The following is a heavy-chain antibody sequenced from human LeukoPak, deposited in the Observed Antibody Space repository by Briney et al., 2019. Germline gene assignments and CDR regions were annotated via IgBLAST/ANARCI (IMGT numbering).Heavy chain of an antibody. J-gene: IGHJ4*02. CDR3: ARGGLRSWYYFDY. D-gene: IGHD6-13*01. V-gene: IGHV3-48*03. CDR2: ISSSGSTI. Sequence: GGSLRLSCAASGFTFSSYEMNWVRQAPGKGLEWVSYISSSGSTIYYADSVKGRFTISRDNAKNSLYLQMNSLRAEDTAVYYCARGGLRSWYYFDYWGQGTLVTVSS. CDR1: GFTFSSYE.